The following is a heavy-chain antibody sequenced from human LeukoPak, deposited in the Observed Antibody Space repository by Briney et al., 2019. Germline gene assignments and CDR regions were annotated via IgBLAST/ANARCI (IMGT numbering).Heavy chain of an antibody. V-gene: IGHV3-74*01. Sequence: GGSLRLSCAASGFTFSSYWMHWVRQAPGKGLVWVSRINSDGSSTSYADSVKGRSTISRDNAKNTLYLQMNSLRAEDTAVYYCARSGLYGGDYYYYMDVWGKGTTVTVSS. CDR1: GFTFSSYW. CDR2: INSDGSST. D-gene: IGHD2-2*02. J-gene: IGHJ6*03. CDR3: ARSGLYGGDYYYYMDV.